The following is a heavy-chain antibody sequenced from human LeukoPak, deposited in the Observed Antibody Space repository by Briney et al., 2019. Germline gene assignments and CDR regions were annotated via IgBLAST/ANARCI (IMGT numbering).Heavy chain of an antibody. CDR1: GGSFSSYY. J-gene: IGHJ3*02. CDR2: IYYSGST. CDR3: ARESPYSSSDAFDI. D-gene: IGHD6-6*01. V-gene: IGHV4-39*07. Sequence: SETLSLTCAVSGGSFSSYYWGWIRQPPGKGLEWIGSIYYSGSTYYNPSLKSRVTISVDTSKNQFSLKLSSVTAADTAVYYCARESPYSSSDAFDIWGQGTMVTVSS.